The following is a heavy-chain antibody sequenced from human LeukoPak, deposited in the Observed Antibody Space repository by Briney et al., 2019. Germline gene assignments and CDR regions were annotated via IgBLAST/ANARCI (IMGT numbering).Heavy chain of an antibody. CDR2: ISGRGAST. V-gene: IGHV3-23*01. J-gene: IGHJ3*02. CDR3: ARGPYCSSTSCYSVGAFDI. CDR1: GFTFSFYT. Sequence: GGSLRLSCAASGFTFSFYTMSWVRQAPGKGLEWVSAISGRGASTYYADSVKGRFTISRDNSKNTLSLQMNSLRAEDTAVYHCARGPYCSSTSCYSVGAFDIWGQGTMVTVSS. D-gene: IGHD2-2*02.